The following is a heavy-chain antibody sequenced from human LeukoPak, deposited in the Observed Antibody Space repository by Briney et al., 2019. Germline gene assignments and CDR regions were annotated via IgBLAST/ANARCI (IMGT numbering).Heavy chain of an antibody. D-gene: IGHD6-13*01. CDR2: IYSGGST. CDR1: GFTVSSNY. CDR3: ARMGVAAAGTGWDY. Sequence: GGSLRLSCAASGFTVSSNYMNWVRQAPGKGLEWVSVIYSGGSTYYAESVKGRFTISRDNSKNTLYLQMNSLRAGDTAVYYCARMGVAAAGTGWDYWGQGTLVTVSS. J-gene: IGHJ4*02. V-gene: IGHV3-53*01.